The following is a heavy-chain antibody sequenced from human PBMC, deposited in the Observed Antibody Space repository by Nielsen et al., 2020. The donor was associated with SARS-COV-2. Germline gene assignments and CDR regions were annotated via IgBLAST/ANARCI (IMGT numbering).Heavy chain of an antibody. D-gene: IGHD4-17*01. CDR1: GGSISSSNW. CDR2: IYHSGSA. J-gene: IGHJ5*02. Sequence: SETLSLTCAVSGGSISSSNWWSWVRQPPGKGLEWIGEIYHSGSANYNPSLKSQVTISVDKSKNQFSLKLSSVTAADTAVYYCAREDLDDYGDPNWFDPWGQGTRVTVSS. V-gene: IGHV4-4*02. CDR3: AREDLDDYGDPNWFDP.